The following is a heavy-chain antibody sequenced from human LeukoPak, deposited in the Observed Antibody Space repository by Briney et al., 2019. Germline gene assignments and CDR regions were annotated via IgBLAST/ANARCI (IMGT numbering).Heavy chain of an antibody. CDR1: GFTFSSYA. D-gene: IGHD3-10*01. J-gene: IGHJ4*02. CDR2: ISISSNYI. Sequence: GGSLRLSCAASGFTFSSYAMSWVRQAPGKVLEWVSSISISSNYIYYADSVEGRFTISRDNSKNTLYLQMNSLRAEDTAVYHCARDLGYYGSGSYPIDYWGQGTLVTVSS. V-gene: IGHV3-21*01. CDR3: ARDLGYYGSGSYPIDY.